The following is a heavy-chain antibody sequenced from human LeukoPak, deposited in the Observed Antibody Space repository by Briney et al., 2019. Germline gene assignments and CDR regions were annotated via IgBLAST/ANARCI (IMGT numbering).Heavy chain of an antibody. Sequence: ASVKVSCKASGYTFTSYYMHWVRQAPGQGLEWMGIINPSGGSTSYAQKFQGRVTMTRDTSTSTVYMELSSLGSEDTAVYYCARAPGRELLFGYWGQGTLVTVSS. CDR3: ARAPGRELLFGY. V-gene: IGHV1-46*01. CDR2: INPSGGST. CDR1: GYTFTSYY. J-gene: IGHJ4*02. D-gene: IGHD1-26*01.